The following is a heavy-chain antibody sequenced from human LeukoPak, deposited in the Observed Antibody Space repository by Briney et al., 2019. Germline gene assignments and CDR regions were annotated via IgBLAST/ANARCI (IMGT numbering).Heavy chain of an antibody. D-gene: IGHD6-13*01. CDR1: GFTFRTYW. CDR3: VREASGGTKGVSGTFDI. Sequence: GGSLRLSCAASGFTFRTYWMSWVRQAPGKGLEWVASIKRDASEKYYVDSVKGRFTISGDNAKNSLYLQMNSLRAEDTAVYNCVREASGGTKGVSGTFDIWGQGTMVTVSS. V-gene: IGHV3-7*01. J-gene: IGHJ3*02. CDR2: IKRDASEK.